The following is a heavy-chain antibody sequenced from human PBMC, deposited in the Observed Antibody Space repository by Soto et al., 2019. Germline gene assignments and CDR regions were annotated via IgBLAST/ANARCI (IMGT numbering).Heavy chain of an antibody. CDR1: GFTFSSYW. Sequence: PGGSLRLSCAASGFTFSSYWMSWVRQAPGKGLEWVANINQDGSEKYYVDSVKGRFTISRDNAKNSLYLHMNSLRAEDTAVYYCAREDNNFFYYFDYWGQGALVTVSS. CDR2: INQDGSEK. D-gene: IGHD4-4*01. J-gene: IGHJ4*02. CDR3: AREDNNFFYYFDY. V-gene: IGHV3-7*01.